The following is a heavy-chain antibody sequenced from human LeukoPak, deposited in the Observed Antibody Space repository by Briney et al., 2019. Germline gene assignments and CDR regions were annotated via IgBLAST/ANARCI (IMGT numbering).Heavy chain of an antibody. V-gene: IGHV3-9*01. CDR3: AKETKVGENLYYFDY. CDR1: GFKFNDYA. D-gene: IGHD1-26*01. J-gene: IGHJ4*02. Sequence: PGRSLRLSCVASGFKFNDYAMHWVRQAPGKGLEWVSGLIGYADSVKGRFIISRDNAKNSLYLEMDSLRPEDSALYYCAKETKVGENLYYFDYWGRGTLVTVSS. CDR2: LI.